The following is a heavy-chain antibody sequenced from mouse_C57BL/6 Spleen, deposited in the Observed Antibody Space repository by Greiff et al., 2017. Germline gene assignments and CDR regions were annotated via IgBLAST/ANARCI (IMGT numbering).Heavy chain of an antibody. CDR3: ASSYYYGSSGWYFDV. Sequence: VKLVESGPELVKPGASVKISCKASGYAFSSSWMNWVKQRPGKGLEWIGRIYPGDGDTNYNGKFKGKATLTADKSSSTAYMQLSSLASEDSAVYFCASSYYYGSSGWYFDVWGTGTTVTVSS. J-gene: IGHJ1*03. V-gene: IGHV1-82*01. CDR2: IYPGDGDT. CDR1: GYAFSSSW. D-gene: IGHD1-1*01.